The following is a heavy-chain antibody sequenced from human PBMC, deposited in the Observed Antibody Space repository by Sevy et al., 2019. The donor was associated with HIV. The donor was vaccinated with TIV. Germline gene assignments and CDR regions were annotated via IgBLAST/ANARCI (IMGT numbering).Heavy chain of an antibody. J-gene: IGHJ5*02. CDR2: INDSGIT. CDR1: GGSFSGYY. V-gene: IGHV4-34*01. CDR3: ARSPPVVVVPGAPSWFDP. D-gene: IGHD2-2*01. Sequence: SETLSLTCAVHGGSFSGYYWSWIRQPPGKGLEWIGEINDSGITNYNPSLKSRVTIAVDTSKKQFSLRLSSVTAAYTAVYYCARSPPVVVVPGAPSWFDPWGQGTLVTVSS.